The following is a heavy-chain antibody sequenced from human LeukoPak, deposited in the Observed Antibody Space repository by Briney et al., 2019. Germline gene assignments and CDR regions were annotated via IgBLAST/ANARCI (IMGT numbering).Heavy chain of an antibody. Sequence: QTGGSLRLSCAASGFTFSSHALHWVRQAPGKGLEWVAVISSDGSYKYYADSVKGRFTISRDNSKNTLYLQMNSLRAEDTAVYYCAKDRGYDYVWGSYRALDYWGQGTLVTVSS. V-gene: IGHV3-30*04. J-gene: IGHJ4*02. D-gene: IGHD3-16*02. CDR2: ISSDGSYK. CDR3: AKDRGYDYVWGSYRALDY. CDR1: GFTFSSHA.